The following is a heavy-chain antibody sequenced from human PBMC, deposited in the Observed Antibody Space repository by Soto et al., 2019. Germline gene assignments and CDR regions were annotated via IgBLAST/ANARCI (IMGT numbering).Heavy chain of an antibody. CDR3: ARDLGPMGPIRGRFDY. CDR1: GFTFTSSA. CDR2: VVVGSGNT. Sequence: GASVKASCRASGFTFTSSAVQWVRQARGQRLEWIGWVVVGSGNTNYAQKFQGRVTMTTDTSTSTAYMELRSLRSDDTAVYYCARDLGPMGPIRGRFDYWGQGTLVTVSS. V-gene: IGHV1-58*01. D-gene: IGHD3-3*01. J-gene: IGHJ4*02.